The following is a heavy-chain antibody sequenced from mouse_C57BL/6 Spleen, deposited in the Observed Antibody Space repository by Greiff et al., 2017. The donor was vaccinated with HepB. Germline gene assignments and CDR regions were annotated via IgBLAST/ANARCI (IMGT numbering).Heavy chain of an antibody. D-gene: IGHD1-1*01. Sequence: QVQLQQSGPELVKPGASVKISCKASGYAFSSSWMNWVKQRPGKGLEWIGRIYPGDGDTNYNGKFKGKATLTADKSSSTAYMQLSSLTSEDSAVYVCARLYGSRGDYFDYWGQGTTLTVSS. CDR1: GYAFSSSW. CDR2: IYPGDGDT. J-gene: IGHJ2*01. V-gene: IGHV1-82*01. CDR3: ARLYGSRGDYFDY.